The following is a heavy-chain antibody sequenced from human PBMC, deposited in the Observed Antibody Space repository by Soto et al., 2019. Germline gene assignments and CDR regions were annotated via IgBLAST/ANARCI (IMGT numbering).Heavy chain of an antibody. D-gene: IGHD2-2*01. J-gene: IGHJ5*02. CDR2: INPSGGGT. CDR3: ARELQTIVVVPAAIWFDP. CDR1: GYTFTSYY. Sequence: ASVKVSCKASGYTFTSYYMHWVRQAPGQGLEWMGIINPSGGGTSYAQKFQGRVTMTRDTSTSTVYMELSSLRSEDTAVYYCARELQTIVVVPAAIWFDPWGQGTLVTVSS. V-gene: IGHV1-46*01.